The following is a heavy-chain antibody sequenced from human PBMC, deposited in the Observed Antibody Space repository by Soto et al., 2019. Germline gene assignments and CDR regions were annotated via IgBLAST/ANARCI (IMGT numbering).Heavy chain of an antibody. Sequence: QITLKESGPSLIKPTQTLALTCTFSGFSFNTRGVGVAWIRQPPVKTLEWLAVIYWDNDRRYRPSLTDRLSITKDMSTKQVVLTMTNVDPVDTGTYYCAHLVPGPLSFAYWGQGALVTVSS. V-gene: IGHV2-5*02. CDR3: AHLVPGPLSFAY. CDR1: GFSFNTRGVG. J-gene: IGHJ4*02. CDR2: IYWDNDR. D-gene: IGHD6-19*01.